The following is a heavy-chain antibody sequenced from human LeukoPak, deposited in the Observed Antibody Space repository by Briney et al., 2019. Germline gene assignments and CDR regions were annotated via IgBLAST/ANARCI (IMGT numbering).Heavy chain of an antibody. D-gene: IGHD3-10*01. CDR2: IYTSGST. CDR1: GGSISSYY. CDR3: ARDYYATDAFDI. V-gene: IGHV4-4*07. Sequence: PSETLSLTCTVSGGSISSYYWSWIRQPAGKGLEWIGRIYTSGSTNYNPYLKSRVTMSVDTSKNPFSLKLSSVTAADTAVYYCARDYYATDAFDIWGQGTMVTVSS. J-gene: IGHJ3*02.